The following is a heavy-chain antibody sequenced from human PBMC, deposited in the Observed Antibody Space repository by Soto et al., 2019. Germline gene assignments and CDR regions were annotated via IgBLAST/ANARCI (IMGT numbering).Heavy chain of an antibody. CDR2: ISSSSSYI. V-gene: IGHV3-21*01. Sequence: GGSLRLSCTASGFTFSSYSMNWVRQAPGKGLEWVSSISSSSSYIYYADSVKGRFTISRDNAKNSLYLQMNSLRAEDTAVYYCARGGKVKIPRNNWFDPWGQGTLVTVSS. CDR3: ARGGKVKIPRNNWFDP. J-gene: IGHJ5*02. CDR1: GFTFSSYS.